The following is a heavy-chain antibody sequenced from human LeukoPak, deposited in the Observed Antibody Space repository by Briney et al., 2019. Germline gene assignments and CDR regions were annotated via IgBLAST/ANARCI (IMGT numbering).Heavy chain of an antibody. Sequence: PGGSLRLACAASGFTLSSYAMSWVRQAPGKGLEWVSGISGSGDSTYYGDPVKGRFTISRDNSKNTLYLQMNSLRAEDTAVYYCAKRWGSVSGQRYFDNWGQGTLVTVSS. CDR2: ISGSGDST. D-gene: IGHD3-16*01. J-gene: IGHJ4*02. V-gene: IGHV3-23*01. CDR1: GFTLSSYA. CDR3: AKRWGSVSGQRYFDN.